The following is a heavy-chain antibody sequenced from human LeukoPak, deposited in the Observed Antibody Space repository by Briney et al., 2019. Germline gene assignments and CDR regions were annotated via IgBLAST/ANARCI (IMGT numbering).Heavy chain of an antibody. D-gene: IGHD3-9*01. CDR3: ARGGGVDILTGFQY. V-gene: IGHV1-69*04. Sequence: GSSVKVSCKASGGTFTNYAINWVRQAPGQGLEWMGRIIPILEVTNYAQKFQGRVTITADQSPSTAYMELSSLRSEDTAVYYCARGGGVDILTGFQYWGQGALVTVSS. CDR2: IIPILEVT. CDR1: GGTFTNYA. J-gene: IGHJ4*02.